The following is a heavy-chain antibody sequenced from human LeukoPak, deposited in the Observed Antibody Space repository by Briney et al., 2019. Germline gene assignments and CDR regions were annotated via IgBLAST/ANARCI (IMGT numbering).Heavy chain of an antibody. CDR3: ATDVLLTTVTTVFDY. J-gene: IGHJ4*02. D-gene: IGHD4-17*01. V-gene: IGHV1-24*01. CDR1: GYTLTELS. CDR2: FDPEDGET. Sequence: GASVKVSCKVSGYTLTELSMHWVRQAPGKGLEWMGGFDPEDGETIYAQKFQGRVTMTEDTSTDTAYMELSSLRSEDTAVYYCATDVLLTTVTTVFDYWGQGTLVTVSS.